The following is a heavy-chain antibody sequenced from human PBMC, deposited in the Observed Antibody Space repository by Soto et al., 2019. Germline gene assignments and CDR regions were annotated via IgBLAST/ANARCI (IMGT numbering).Heavy chain of an antibody. CDR3: ARDGGIGGWYFDL. CDR1: GFTFSDYY. J-gene: IGHJ2*01. CDR2: ISSSDTI. D-gene: IGHD6-13*01. Sequence: QVQLVESGGGLVKPGGSLRLSCAVSGFTFSDYYMSWIRQAPGKGLEWFSYISSSDTIYYADPVKGRFTISRDNAKNSLYLQMNSLRAEDTAVYYCARDGGIGGWYFDLWGRGTLVTVSS. V-gene: IGHV3-11*01.